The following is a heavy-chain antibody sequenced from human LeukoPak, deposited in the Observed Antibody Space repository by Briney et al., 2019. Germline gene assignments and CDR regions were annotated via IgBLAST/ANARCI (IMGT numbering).Heavy chain of an antibody. Sequence: ASVKVSCKVSGYTLTDLSMHWVRQAPGKGLEWMGGFDPEDGETIYAQKFQGRVTITRDTSASTAYMELSSLRSEDTAVYYCASGYYGSGSYNWFDPWGQGTLVTVSS. D-gene: IGHD3-10*01. V-gene: IGHV1-24*01. CDR2: FDPEDGET. CDR1: GYTLTDLS. J-gene: IGHJ5*02. CDR3: ASGYYGSGSYNWFDP.